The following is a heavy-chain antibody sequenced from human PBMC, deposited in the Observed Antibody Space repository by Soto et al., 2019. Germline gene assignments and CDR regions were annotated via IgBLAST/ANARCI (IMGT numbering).Heavy chain of an antibody. CDR2: ISSSSSTI. V-gene: IGHV3-48*01. J-gene: IGHJ4*02. Sequence: WGSLRLSCAASGFTFSTYSMNWVRQAPGKGLEWISYISSSSSTIYYADSVKGRFTISRDNAKNSLYLQMNRLRAEDTAVYYCARQLTMVREGDYWGQGTLVTVSS. CDR3: ARQLTMVREGDY. D-gene: IGHD3-10*01. CDR1: GFTFSTYS.